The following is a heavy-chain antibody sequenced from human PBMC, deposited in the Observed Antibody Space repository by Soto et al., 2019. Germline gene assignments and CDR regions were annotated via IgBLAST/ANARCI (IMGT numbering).Heavy chain of an antibody. Sequence: QVQLQESGPGLVKPSQTLSLTCTVSGGSISSGGYYWSWIRQHPGKGLEWIGYIYYSGSTYYNPSLKSRVTISVDTSKNQFSLKLSSVTAGDTAVYYCAILLGGAGWRVDYWGQGTLVTVSS. J-gene: IGHJ4*02. V-gene: IGHV4-31*03. CDR1: GGSISSGGYY. CDR3: AILLGGAGWRVDY. CDR2: IYYSGST. D-gene: IGHD3-16*01.